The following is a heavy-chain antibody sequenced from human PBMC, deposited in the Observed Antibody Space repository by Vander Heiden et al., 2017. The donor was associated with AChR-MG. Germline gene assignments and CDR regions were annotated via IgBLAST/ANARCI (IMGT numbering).Heavy chain of an antibody. CDR2: VSANGGTT. V-gene: IGHV3-23*01. D-gene: IGHD4-4*01. J-gene: IGHJ6*02. CDR3: AKVTVPTLETPYYGMDV. Sequence: QLLESGGTLVQPGGSLSLSCIAFEFTFSTYAMSWVRQAPGKGLEWVSAVSANGGTTKYADSVEGRLTISGDNSKSTLYLLMNSLRAEDTAVYYCAKVTVPTLETPYYGMDVWGQVTTVTVSS. CDR1: EFTFSTYA.